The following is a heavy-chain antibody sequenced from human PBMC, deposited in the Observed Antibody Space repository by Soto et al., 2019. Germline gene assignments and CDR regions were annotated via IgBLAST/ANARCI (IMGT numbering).Heavy chain of an antibody. J-gene: IGHJ6*02. CDR1: GFTFSSYG. D-gene: IGHD6-13*01. V-gene: IGHV3-33*01. CDR3: AREDGSSWYNYCYGMDV. Sequence: GGSLRLSCAASGFTFSSYGMHWVRQAPGKGLEWVAVIWYDGSNKYYADSVKGRFTISRDNSKNTLYLQMNSLRAEDTAVYYCAREDGSSWYNYCYGMDVWGQGTTVTVSS. CDR2: IWYDGSNK.